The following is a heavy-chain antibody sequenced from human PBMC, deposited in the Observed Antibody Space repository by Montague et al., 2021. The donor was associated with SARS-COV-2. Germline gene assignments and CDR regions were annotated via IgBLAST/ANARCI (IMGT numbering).Heavy chain of an antibody. CDR2: IKQSGST. CDR3: ARGHLSVSMIVVVFTSASYCFDY. CDR1: GGSFGDDH. D-gene: IGHD3-22*01. V-gene: IGHV4-34*01. Sequence: SETLSLTCAVYGGSFGDDHWSWIRQPPGKGPEWIGDIKQSGSTNYNPSLKSRGTISVDTSKNQFSLKLTSVTAADTAVYFCARGHLSVSMIVVVFTSASYCFDYWGQGAQVTVAS. J-gene: IGHJ4*02.